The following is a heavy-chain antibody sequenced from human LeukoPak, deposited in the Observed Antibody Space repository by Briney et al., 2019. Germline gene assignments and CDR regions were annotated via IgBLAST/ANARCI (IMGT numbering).Heavy chain of an antibody. CDR2: ISSSGSTI. CDR3: ARESDGDYSNWFDP. J-gene: IGHJ5*02. V-gene: IGHV3-11*01. Sequence: PGGSLRLSCAASGFTFSDYYMSWIRQAPGKGLEWVSYISSSGSTIYYADSVKGRFTISRDNAKNSLYLQMNSLRAEDTAVYYCARESDGDYSNWFDPWGQGTLVTVSS. CDR1: GFTFSDYY. D-gene: IGHD4-17*01.